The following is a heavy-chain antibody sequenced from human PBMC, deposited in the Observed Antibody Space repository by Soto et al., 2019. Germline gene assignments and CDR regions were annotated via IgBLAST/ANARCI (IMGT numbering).Heavy chain of an antibody. J-gene: IGHJ4*02. CDR2: VWSDGSKE. V-gene: IGHV3-33*01. CDR3: ARRSSGNHGVEY. D-gene: IGHD1-26*01. CDR1: VFTFSTYG. Sequence: PVGSLRLSCASSVFTFSTYGVHWVRQAPGKGLEWVAVVWSDGSKEFYADSVKGRFTISRDNSKNTVYLQMNSLRAEDTAVYYCARRSSGNHGVEYWGQGTIVIVSS.